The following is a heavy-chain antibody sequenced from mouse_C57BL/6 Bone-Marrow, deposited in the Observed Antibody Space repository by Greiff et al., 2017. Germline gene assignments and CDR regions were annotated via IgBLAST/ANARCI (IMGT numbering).Heavy chain of an antibody. V-gene: IGHV1-50*01. CDR3: ASYGDYDGAY. CDR2: IDPSDSYT. J-gene: IGHJ3*01. Sequence: VQLQQPGAELVKPGASVKLSCKASGYTFTSYWMQWVKQRPGQGLEWIGEIDPSDSYTNYNQKFKGKATLTVDTSSSTAYMQLSSLTSEDSAVYYCASYGDYDGAYWGQGTLVTVSA. D-gene: IGHD2-4*01. CDR1: GYTFTSYW.